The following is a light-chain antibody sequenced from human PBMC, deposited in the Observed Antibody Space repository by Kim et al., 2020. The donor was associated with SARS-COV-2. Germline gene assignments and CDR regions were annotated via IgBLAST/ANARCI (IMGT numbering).Light chain of an antibody. Sequence: DIQMTQSPSTLSASIGDRVTVTCRASERISSWLAWYQKKPGKAPKVVIYDASILESGVPSRFSGSGSGTEFTLTISSLQPDDFATYYCQKNNSNPWTSAQGPKLDIK. CDR3: QKNNSNPWT. CDR2: DAS. J-gene: IGKJ1*01. CDR1: ERISSW. V-gene: IGKV1-5*01.